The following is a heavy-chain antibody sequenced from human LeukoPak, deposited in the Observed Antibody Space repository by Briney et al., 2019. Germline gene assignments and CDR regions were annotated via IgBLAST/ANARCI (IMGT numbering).Heavy chain of an antibody. CDR1: GYTFTNYY. Sequence: ASVKVSCKASGYTFTNYYMHWVRQAPGQGLEWMGIINPSGGSTSSAQKFQGRVTMTRDTSTSTVYMDVSSLRSEDTAVYYCARQLNLAAAALGNWFDPWGQGTLVTVSS. J-gene: IGHJ5*02. CDR2: INPSGGST. D-gene: IGHD6-13*01. CDR3: ARQLNLAAAALGNWFDP. V-gene: IGHV1-46*01.